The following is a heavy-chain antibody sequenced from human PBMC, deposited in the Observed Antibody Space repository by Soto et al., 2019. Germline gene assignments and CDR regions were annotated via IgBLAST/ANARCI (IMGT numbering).Heavy chain of an antibody. Sequence: QVQLQESGPGLVKSSQTLSLTCTVSGGSISSGDYFWSWIRQPPGKGLVWIGYIYSTGRTYYNPSLKSRVTISVDTSKNQFSLNLNSVTAADTAVYYCARRMPIDSYPFDYWGQGSLVTVSS. CDR3: ARRMPIDSYPFDY. CDR2: IYSTGRT. V-gene: IGHV4-30-4*01. D-gene: IGHD2-2*01. J-gene: IGHJ4*02. CDR1: GGSISSGDYF.